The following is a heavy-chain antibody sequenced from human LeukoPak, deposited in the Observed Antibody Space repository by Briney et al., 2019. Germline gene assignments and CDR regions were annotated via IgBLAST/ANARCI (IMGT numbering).Heavy chain of an antibody. Sequence: ASVKVSCKASGYTFTSYGISWVRQAPGQGLEWMGWISAYNGNTNYAQKLQGRVTMTTDTSTSTAYMELRSLRSDDTAVYYCARGYSSGWHDYYYCGMDVWGQGTTVTVSS. D-gene: IGHD6-19*01. CDR1: GYTFTSYG. V-gene: IGHV1-18*01. J-gene: IGHJ6*02. CDR3: ARGYSSGWHDYYYCGMDV. CDR2: ISAYNGNT.